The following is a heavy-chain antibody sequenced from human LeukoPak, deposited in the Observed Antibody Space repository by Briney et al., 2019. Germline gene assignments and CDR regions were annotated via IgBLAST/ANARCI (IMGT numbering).Heavy chain of an antibody. CDR1: GITLSNYG. CDR3: AKGSGSGNFDY. Sequence: GGSLRLSCAVSGITLSNYGMSWVRQAPGKGLEWVAGISDSGGSTNYADSVKGRFTISRDNSKNTLYLQMNSLRAEDTAVYYCAKGSGSGNFDYWGQGTLVTVSS. V-gene: IGHV3-23*01. D-gene: IGHD3-10*01. J-gene: IGHJ4*02. CDR2: ISDSGGST.